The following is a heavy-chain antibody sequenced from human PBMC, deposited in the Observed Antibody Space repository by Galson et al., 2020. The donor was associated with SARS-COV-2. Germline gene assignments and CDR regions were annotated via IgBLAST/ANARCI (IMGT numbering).Heavy chain of an antibody. D-gene: IGHD3-16*01. V-gene: IGHV3-30*04. J-gene: IGHJ4*02. Sequence: GGSLRLSCAAFGFTFSSYAMHWVRQAPGKGLEWVAVISYDGSNKYYADSVKGRFTISRDNSKNTLYLQMNSLRAEDTAVYYCAGEIMGVLDYWGQGTLVTVSS. CDR2: ISYDGSNK. CDR3: AGEIMGVLDY. CDR1: GFTFSSYA.